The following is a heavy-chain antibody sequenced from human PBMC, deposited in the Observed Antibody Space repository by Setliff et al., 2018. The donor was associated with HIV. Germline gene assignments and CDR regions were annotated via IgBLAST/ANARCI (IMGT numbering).Heavy chain of an antibody. CDR2: IYSSGTT. J-gene: IGHJ4*02. D-gene: IGHD3-10*01. CDR1: GVSISDHY. V-gene: IGHV4-4*09. CDR3: ARAYFGSGIYY. Sequence: SETLSLTCFVSGVSISDHYWGWIRQPPGKGLEWIGYIYSSGTTQYNPSVESRVTISVDTSKNQFSLKLYSVTAADTAVYYYARAYFGSGIYYWGQGTLVTVSS.